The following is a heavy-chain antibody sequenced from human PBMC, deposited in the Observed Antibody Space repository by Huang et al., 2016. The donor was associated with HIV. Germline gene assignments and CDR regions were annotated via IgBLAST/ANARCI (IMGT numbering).Heavy chain of an antibody. CDR2: MSVYNGNT. CDR3: ARGGGIQLWLLGYYYMDV. CDR1: GYTFSSFG. D-gene: IGHD5-18*01. Sequence: QVQLVQSGAEVKKTGASVKVSCKASGYTFSSFGISWVRQAPGKGLEWVGRMSVYNGNTKFAQKCQGRLTMTADTATSTAYMELRSLRSDDTAVYYCARGGGIQLWLLGYYYMDVWGNGTTVTVSS. V-gene: IGHV1-18*01. J-gene: IGHJ6*03.